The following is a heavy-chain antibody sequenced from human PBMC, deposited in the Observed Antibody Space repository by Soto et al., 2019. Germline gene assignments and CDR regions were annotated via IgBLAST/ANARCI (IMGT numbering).Heavy chain of an antibody. V-gene: IGHV4-30-2*01. CDR2: IYHSGST. Sequence: SETLSLTCAVSGGSISSGGYSWSWIRQPPGKGLEWIGYIYHSGSTYYNPSLKSRVTISVDRSKNQFSLKLSSVTAADTAVYYCARGTAPPTYYFDYWGQGTLVTVSS. D-gene: IGHD2-21*02. CDR3: ARGTAPPTYYFDY. CDR1: GGSISSGGYS. J-gene: IGHJ4*02.